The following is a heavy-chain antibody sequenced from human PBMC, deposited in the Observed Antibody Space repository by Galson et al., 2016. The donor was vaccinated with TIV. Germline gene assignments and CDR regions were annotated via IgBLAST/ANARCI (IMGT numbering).Heavy chain of an antibody. V-gene: IGHV3-66*02. CDR3: ARDRRLAAANNYYYYYFGLDV. Sequence: SLRLSCAASQFSVSNNYMTWVRQAPGKGLEWVSIIFSGGNTYYADPVKGRFTISRDNSQNTLYLQMSSLRPEDTAVYYCARDRRLAAANNYYYYYFGLDVWGQGTTVTVSS. CDR1: QFSVSNNY. CDR2: IFSGGNT. D-gene: IGHD6-13*01. J-gene: IGHJ6*02.